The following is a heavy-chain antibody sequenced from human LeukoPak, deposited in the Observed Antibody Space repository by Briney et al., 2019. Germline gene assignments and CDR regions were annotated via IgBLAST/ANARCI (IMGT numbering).Heavy chain of an antibody. CDR2: ISSSSSYI. V-gene: IGHV3-21*01. CDR1: GFTFSSYS. Sequence: GGSLRLSCAASGFTFSSYSMNWVRQAPGKGLEGVSSISSSSSYIYYADSGKGRFTISRDNAKNSLYLQMTSLRAEDTAVYYCARGGEVTIFGVVIIESWAGYYYGMDVWGQGTTVTVS. D-gene: IGHD3-3*01. J-gene: IGHJ6*02. CDR3: ARGGEVTIFGVVIIESWAGYYYGMDV.